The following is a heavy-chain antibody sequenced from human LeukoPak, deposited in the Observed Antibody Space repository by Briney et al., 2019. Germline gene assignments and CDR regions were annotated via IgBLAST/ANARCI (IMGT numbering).Heavy chain of an antibody. J-gene: IGHJ4*02. D-gene: IGHD3-3*01. CDR2: IKQDGSEK. CDR3: ARMTSYYDFWSGYERYYFDY. V-gene: IGHV3-7*01. Sequence: GGSLRLSCAASGFTFSSYWMSWIRQAPGKGPEWVANIKQDGSEKYYVDSVKGRFTISRDNAKNSLYLQMNSLRAEDTAVYYCARMTSYYDFWSGYERYYFDYWGQGTLVTVSS. CDR1: GFTFSSYW.